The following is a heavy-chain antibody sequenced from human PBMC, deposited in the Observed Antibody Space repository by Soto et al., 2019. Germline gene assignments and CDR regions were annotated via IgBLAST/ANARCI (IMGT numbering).Heavy chain of an antibody. D-gene: IGHD4-4*01. CDR2: ISGSGGST. Sequence: GGSLRLSCAASGFTFSSYAMSWVRQAPGKGLEWVSAISGSGGSTYYADSVKGRFTISRDNSKSTLYLQMNSLRAEDTAVYYCAKGGPLMTTVTPGAFDIWGQGTMVTVSS. V-gene: IGHV3-23*01. CDR1: GFTFSSYA. CDR3: AKGGPLMTTVTPGAFDI. J-gene: IGHJ3*02.